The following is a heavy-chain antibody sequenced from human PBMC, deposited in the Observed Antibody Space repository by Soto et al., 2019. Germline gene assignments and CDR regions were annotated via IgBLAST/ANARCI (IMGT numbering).Heavy chain of an antibody. D-gene: IGHD1-1*01. CDR1: GFTFSDFS. CDR3: ARGDHWNDWGGIHF. CDR2: ISATGSTT. Sequence: QVQLVESGGGLVKPGGSLRLSCAASGFTFSDFSMSWIRQAPGKGLEWVSYISATGSTTHYPKSLMGRFTISRDNAKNSLSCEIGSLRAEDTDLYYCARGDHWNDWGGIHFWGQGALVTVSS. J-gene: IGHJ4*02. V-gene: IGHV3-11*01.